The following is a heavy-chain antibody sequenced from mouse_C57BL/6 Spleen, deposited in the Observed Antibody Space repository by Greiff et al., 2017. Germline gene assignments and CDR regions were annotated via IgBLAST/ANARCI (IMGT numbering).Heavy chain of an antibody. D-gene: IGHD1-1*01. CDR1: GFTFSSYA. J-gene: IGHJ3*01. CDR2: ISDGGSYT. Sequence: EVHLVESGGGLVKPGGSLKLSCAASGFTFSSYAMSWVRQTPEKRLEWVATISDGGSYTYYPDNVKGRVTISRDNAKNNLYLQMSHLKSEDTGMYYCATITTVVEGFAYWGQGTLVTVSA. V-gene: IGHV5-4*01. CDR3: ATITTVVEGFAY.